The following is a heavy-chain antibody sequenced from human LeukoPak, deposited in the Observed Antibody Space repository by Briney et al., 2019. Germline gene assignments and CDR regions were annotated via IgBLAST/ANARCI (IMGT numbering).Heavy chain of an antibody. V-gene: IGHV4-59*01. D-gene: IGHD3-22*01. CDR1: GFTFSSYA. J-gene: IGHJ4*02. CDR2: IYYSGST. CDR3: ARSYYYDSSGPSAY. Sequence: GSLRLSCAASGFTFSSYAMSWVRQAPGKGLEWIGYIYYSGSTNYNPSLKSRVTISVDTSKNQFSLKLSSVTAADTAVYYCARSYYYDSSGPSAYWGQGTLVTVSS.